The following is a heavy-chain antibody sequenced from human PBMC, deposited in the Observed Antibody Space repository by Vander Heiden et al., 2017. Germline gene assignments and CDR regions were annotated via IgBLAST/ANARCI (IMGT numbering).Heavy chain of an antibody. CDR3: VRDGPRNYDFWSGYLY. Sequence: EVLLVESGGGLVQPGGSLRLSCAASGFTFSTYAMNWVRQAPGRRPEWVSYISSTSRDTYYADSVKGRFTVSGDNAENSLYLQMNSLRGEDTAVYYCVRDGPRNYDFWSGYLYWGQGILVTVSS. D-gene: IGHD3-3*01. CDR2: ISSTSRDT. V-gene: IGHV3-48*04. CDR1: GFTFSTYA. J-gene: IGHJ4*02.